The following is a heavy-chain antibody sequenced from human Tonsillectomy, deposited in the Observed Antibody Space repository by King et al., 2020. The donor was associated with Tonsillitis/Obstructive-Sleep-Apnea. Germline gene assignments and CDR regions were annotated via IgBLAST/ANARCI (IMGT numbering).Heavy chain of an antibody. CDR2: IYSGGST. Sequence: VQLVESGGGLIQPGGSLRLSCAASGFTVSSNYMSWVRQAPGKGLEWVSVIYSGGSTYYSDSVKGRCTISRDNSKNTLYLQMNSLRAEDTAVYYCARGHYYGSGSFPFDYWGQGTLVTVSS. CDR3: ARGHYYGSGSFPFDY. J-gene: IGHJ4*02. V-gene: IGHV3-53*01. D-gene: IGHD3-10*01. CDR1: GFTVSSNY.